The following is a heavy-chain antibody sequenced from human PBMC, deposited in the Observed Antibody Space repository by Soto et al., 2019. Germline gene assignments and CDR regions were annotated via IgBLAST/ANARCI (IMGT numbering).Heavy chain of an antibody. J-gene: IGHJ4*02. CDR1: GYTFTCSY. D-gene: IGHD4-17*01. Sequence: ASVKVSCKTSGYTFTCSYINWVRQAPRQGLEWMGWVSPDHGNAGYAQQFEGRVTMTSDTSISTVFLELTNLRSEDTAVYYCAVTTGYWGQGTKVTVSS. CDR2: VSPDHGNA. V-gene: IGHV1-8*01. CDR3: AVTTGY.